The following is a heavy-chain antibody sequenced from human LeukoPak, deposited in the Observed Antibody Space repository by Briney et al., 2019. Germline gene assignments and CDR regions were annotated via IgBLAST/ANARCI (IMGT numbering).Heavy chain of an antibody. D-gene: IGHD2-2*01. Sequence: GASVKVSCKASGYTFTSYYMHWVRQAPGQGLEWMGIINPSGGSTSYAQKFQGRVTMTRDTSTSTVCMELSSLRSEDTAVYYCARGGDIVVVPDASRFDYWGQGTLVTVSS. V-gene: IGHV1-46*01. CDR2: INPSGGST. CDR1: GYTFTSYY. CDR3: ARGGDIVVVPDASRFDY. J-gene: IGHJ4*02.